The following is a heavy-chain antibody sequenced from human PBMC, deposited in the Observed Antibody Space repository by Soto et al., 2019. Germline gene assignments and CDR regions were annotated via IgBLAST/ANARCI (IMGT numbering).Heavy chain of an antibody. CDR2: MNPNSGNT. Sequence: ASVKVSCKASGYTFTSYDINWVRQATGQGLEWMGWMNPNSGNTGYAQKFQGRVTMTRNTSISTAYMELSSLRSEDTAVYYCARGRWFGDGVVEYYYYYYMDVWGKGTTVTVSS. V-gene: IGHV1-8*01. CDR3: ARGRWFGDGVVEYYYYYYMDV. D-gene: IGHD3-10*01. J-gene: IGHJ6*03. CDR1: GYTFTSYD.